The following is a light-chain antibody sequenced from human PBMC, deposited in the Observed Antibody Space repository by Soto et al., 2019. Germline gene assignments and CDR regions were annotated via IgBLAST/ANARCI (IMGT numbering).Light chain of an antibody. J-gene: IGLJ1*01. CDR2: EVN. CDR3: CSYTSDLTPYV. CDR1: SSDIGTYHY. V-gene: IGLV2-14*01. Sequence: QSVLTQPAAVSGSPGQSITISCTGTSSDIGTYHYVSWYQQHPGKAPKLIIYEVNNRPSGISNRFSGSKSDNTASLTISGLQAEDEGDYYCCSYTSDLTPYVFGTGTKVTVL.